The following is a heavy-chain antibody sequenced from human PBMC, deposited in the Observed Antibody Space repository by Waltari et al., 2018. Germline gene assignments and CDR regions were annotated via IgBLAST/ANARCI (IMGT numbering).Heavy chain of an antibody. D-gene: IGHD6-13*01. CDR1: GYNFTNYD. CDR3: ARGHIAAVD. J-gene: IGHJ4*02. Sequence: QVQLVQSGAEVKKPGASVKVSCKASGYNFTNYDISWVRQAAGQGLEWMGWMNPDSGNTGYAQRIQGRVTMTRNTSISTAYMELSSLRSEDTAVYYCARGHIAAVDWGQGTLVTVSS. V-gene: IGHV1-8*01. CDR2: MNPDSGNT.